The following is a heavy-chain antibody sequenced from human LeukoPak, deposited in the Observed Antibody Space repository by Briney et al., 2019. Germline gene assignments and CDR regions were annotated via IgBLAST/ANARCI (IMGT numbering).Heavy chain of an antibody. J-gene: IGHJ4*02. D-gene: IGHD3-22*01. CDR2: ISAYNGNT. CDR3: ARELGMDYYDSSGYLVYYFDY. V-gene: IGHV1-18*01. Sequence: ASVKVSCKASGYAFTSYGISWVRQAPGQGLEWMGWISAYNGNTNYAQKLQGRVTITTDESTSTAYMELSSLRSEDTAVYYCARELGMDYYDSSGYLVYYFDYWGQGTLVTVSS. CDR1: GYAFTSYG.